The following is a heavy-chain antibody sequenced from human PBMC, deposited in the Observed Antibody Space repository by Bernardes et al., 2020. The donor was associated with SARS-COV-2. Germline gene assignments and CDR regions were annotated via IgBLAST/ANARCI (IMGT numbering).Heavy chain of an antibody. V-gene: IGHV4-61*01. CDR2: IYYSGST. CDR1: GGSVSSGSYY. J-gene: IGHJ6*02. D-gene: IGHD4-4*01. CDR3: ARARFLEDDYSLLAAPYYYGMDV. Sequence: SETLSLTCTVSGGSVSSGSYYWSWIRQPPGKGLEWIGYIYYSGSTNYNPSLKSRVTISVDTSKNQFSLKLSSVTAADTAVYYCARARFLEDDYSLLAAPYYYGMDVWGQGTTVTVAS.